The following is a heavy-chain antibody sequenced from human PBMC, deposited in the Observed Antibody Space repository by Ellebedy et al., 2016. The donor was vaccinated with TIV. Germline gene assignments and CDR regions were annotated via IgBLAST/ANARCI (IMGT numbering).Heavy chain of an antibody. J-gene: IGHJ2*01. CDR3: PSVAITAAVGGGYFDL. V-gene: IGHV4-59*11. Sequence: MPSETLSLTCSVSSGSLTNHFWSWIRQPPGKGLEWIASIYYTGSANYNPSLKSRVTTSVDTSKNQISLTLMTSVSAADTAVYYCPSVAITAAVGGGYFDLWGRGTLVTVSS. CDR2: IYYTGSA. CDR1: SGSLTNHF. D-gene: IGHD6-13*01.